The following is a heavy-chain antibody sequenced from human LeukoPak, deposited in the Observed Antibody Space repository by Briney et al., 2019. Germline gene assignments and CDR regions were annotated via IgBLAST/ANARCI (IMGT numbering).Heavy chain of an antibody. CDR1: GFTFDDYA. Sequence: GGSLRLSCAASGFTFDDYAMHWVRQAPGKGLEWVSGISWNSGSIGYADSVKGRFTISRDNAKNSLYLQMNSLRAEDMALYYCAKARGTMVRGTCFDYWGQGTLVTVSS. CDR3: AKARGTMVRGTCFDY. CDR2: ISWNSGSI. J-gene: IGHJ4*02. V-gene: IGHV3-9*03. D-gene: IGHD3-10*01.